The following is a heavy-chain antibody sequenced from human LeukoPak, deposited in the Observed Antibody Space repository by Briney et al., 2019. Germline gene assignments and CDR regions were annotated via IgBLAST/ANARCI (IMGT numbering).Heavy chain of an antibody. Sequence: GGSLRLSCAASGFTFSSYAVSWVRQPPGKGLEWVSAISGSGGDTFYADSVKGRFTISRENFKNTLSLQMNSLRAEDTALYYCARDLSYSSGWSDYWGQGTLVTVSS. D-gene: IGHD6-13*01. CDR1: GFTFSSYA. J-gene: IGHJ4*02. V-gene: IGHV3-23*01. CDR3: ARDLSYSSGWSDY. CDR2: ISGSGGDT.